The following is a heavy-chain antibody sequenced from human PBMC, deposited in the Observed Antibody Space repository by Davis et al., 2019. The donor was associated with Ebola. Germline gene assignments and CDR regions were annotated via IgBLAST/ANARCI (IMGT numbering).Heavy chain of an antibody. CDR2: MYYSGTS. CDR1: GGSISSSSYY. V-gene: IGHV4-61*05. J-gene: IGHJ4*02. Sequence: MPSETLSLTCTVSGGSISSSSYYWGWIRQTPGKGLEWIGYMYYSGTSNYNPSLKSRVTISVDTSKNQFFLKLRSVTAADTAVYYCARVGGGITGTLSLDYWGQGTLVTVSS. CDR3: ARVGGGITGTLSLDY. D-gene: IGHD1-7*01.